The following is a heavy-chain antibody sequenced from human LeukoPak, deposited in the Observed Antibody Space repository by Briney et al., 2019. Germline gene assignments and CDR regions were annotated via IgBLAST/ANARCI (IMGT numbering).Heavy chain of an antibody. J-gene: IGHJ4*02. D-gene: IGHD5-12*01. CDR3: AKAWGNSGYDYDY. CDR2: ISYDGSNK. V-gene: IGHV3-30*18. CDR1: GFTITTYG. Sequence: GGSLRLPCAASGFTITTYGMHWVRQAPGKGLEWVAVISYDGSNKYYADSVKGRFTISRDNSKNTLYLQMNSLRAEDTAVYYCAKAWGNSGYDYDYWGQGTLVTVSS.